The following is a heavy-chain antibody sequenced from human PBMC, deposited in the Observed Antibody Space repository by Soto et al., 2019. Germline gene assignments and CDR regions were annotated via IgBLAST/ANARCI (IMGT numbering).Heavy chain of an antibody. CDR2: ISGSGGST. CDR1: GFTFSSYA. J-gene: IGHJ4*02. D-gene: IGHD5-12*01. V-gene: IGHV3-23*01. Sequence: GGSLRLSCAASGFTFSSYAMSWVRQAPGKGLEWVSAISGSGGSTYYADSVKGRFTISRDNSKNTLYLQMNSLRAEDTAVYYCAKDHIVATISGPPDPIDYWGQGTLVTVSS. CDR3: AKDHIVATISGPPDPIDY.